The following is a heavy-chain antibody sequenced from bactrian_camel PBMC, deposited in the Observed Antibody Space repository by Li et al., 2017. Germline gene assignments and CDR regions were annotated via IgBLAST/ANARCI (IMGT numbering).Heavy chain of an antibody. V-gene: IGHV3S53*01. J-gene: IGHJ4*01. D-gene: IGHD4*01. CDR1: RDTYSVYC. Sequence: QLVESGGGSVRAGGSLRLSCAYSRDTYSVYCMGWFRQAPGKEREGVAAISIIGSADYKYYADSVKGRFTISQDNAKNTVYLEMNGLKPEDTAMYYCAAAPWWYATRCVRGPAVFRNWGQGTQVT. CDR2: ISIIGSADYK. CDR3: AAAPWWYATRCVRGPAVFRN.